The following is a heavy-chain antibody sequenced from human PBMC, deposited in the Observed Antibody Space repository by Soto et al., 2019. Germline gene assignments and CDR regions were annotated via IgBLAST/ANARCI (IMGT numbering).Heavy chain of an antibody. V-gene: IGHV3-23*01. CDR3: AKKLGYCSGGSCSVDY. D-gene: IGHD2-15*01. CDR2: ISGSGGST. Sequence: EVQLLESGGGLVQPGGSLRLSCAASGFTFSSYAMSWVRQAPGKGLEWVSAISGSGGSTYYADSVKGRFTISRDNSKNTLYLQMNSLRAEDTAVYYCAKKLGYCSGGSCSVDYWGQGTLVTVSS. CDR1: GFTFSSYA. J-gene: IGHJ4*02.